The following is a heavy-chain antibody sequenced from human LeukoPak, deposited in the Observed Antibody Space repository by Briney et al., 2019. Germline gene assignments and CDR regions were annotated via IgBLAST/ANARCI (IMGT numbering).Heavy chain of an antibody. Sequence: NSSETLSLTCTVSGGSISSSNYYWGWIRQPPGKGLEWIGSIYYSGRTYYNPSLKSRVTISVDTSKNQFSLKLSSVTAADTAVYYCARVDPIVGATIKGGWFDPWGQGTLVTVSS. CDR1: GGSISSSNYY. CDR2: IYYSGRT. J-gene: IGHJ5*02. D-gene: IGHD1-26*01. CDR3: ARVDPIVGATIKGGWFDP. V-gene: IGHV4-39*07.